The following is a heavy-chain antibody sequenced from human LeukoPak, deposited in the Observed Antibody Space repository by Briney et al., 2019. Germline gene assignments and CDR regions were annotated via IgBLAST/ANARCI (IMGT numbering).Heavy chain of an antibody. Sequence: SVKASCKASGGTFSSYVVNWVRQAPGQGLEWMGGIMPISGTANHAQKFQGRVTITADKSTSTAYMELSSLRSEDTAVYYCARNLYGGNSWDVFDYWGQGTLVTVSS. CDR1: GGTFSSYV. V-gene: IGHV1-69*06. J-gene: IGHJ4*02. CDR3: ARNLYGGNSWDVFDY. CDR2: IMPISGTA. D-gene: IGHD4-23*01.